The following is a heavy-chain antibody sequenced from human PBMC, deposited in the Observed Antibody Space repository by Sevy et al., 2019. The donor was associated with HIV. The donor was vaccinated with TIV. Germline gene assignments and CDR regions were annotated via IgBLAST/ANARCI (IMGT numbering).Heavy chain of an antibody. CDR1: GYTFTSYG. CDR3: AGDNRGYSYGYKGY. CDR2: ISANNGNT. V-gene: IGHV1-18*04. J-gene: IGHJ4*02. Sequence: ASVKVSCKASGYTFTSYGISWVRQAPGQGLEWMGWISANNGNTNYAQKVQGRVTMTTDTSTSTAYMELRSLRSDDTAVYYCAGDNRGYSYGYKGYWGQGTLVTVSS. D-gene: IGHD5-18*01.